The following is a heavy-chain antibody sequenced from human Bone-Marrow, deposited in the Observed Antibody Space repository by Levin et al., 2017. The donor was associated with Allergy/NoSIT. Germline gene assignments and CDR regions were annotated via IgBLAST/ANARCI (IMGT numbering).Heavy chain of an antibody. D-gene: IGHD3-9*01. CDR2: IDNSGNTK. J-gene: IGHJ3*01. CDR3: GRGGSAGYVLNAFDL. Sequence: GESLKISCAASGFTISHFEMNWVRQAPGKGLEWISYIDNSGNTKYYADSVRGRFTISRDTAKNSVDLQMNSLRDEDTAVYYCGRGGSAGYVLNAFDLWGQGTMVTVSS. CDR1: GFTISHFE. V-gene: IGHV3-48*03.